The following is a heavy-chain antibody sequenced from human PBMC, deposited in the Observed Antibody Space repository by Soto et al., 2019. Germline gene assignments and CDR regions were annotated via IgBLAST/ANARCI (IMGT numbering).Heavy chain of an antibody. V-gene: IGHV3-48*02. CDR1: GFTFSSYS. CDR2: ISSSSSTI. J-gene: IGHJ6*02. CDR3: SRDMEKLCLVSIQIYYYYRMDV. Sequence: GGSLRLSCAASGFTFSSYSMNWVRQAPGKGIEWVSYISSSSSTIYYADSVKVRFTISRDNAKNSLYLQMNSLRDEDTAVYYCSRDMEKLCLVSIQIYYYYRMDVWGQGTTVIGSS. D-gene: IGHD6-19*01.